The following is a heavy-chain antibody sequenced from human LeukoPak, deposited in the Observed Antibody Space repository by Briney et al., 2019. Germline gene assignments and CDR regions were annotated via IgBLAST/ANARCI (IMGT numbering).Heavy chain of an antibody. V-gene: IGHV4-59*12. Sequence: PSETLSLTCTVSGGSISSYYWSWIRQTPGNGLEWIGYVYYSGSTNYNPSLKSRVTISIDTSKNQFSLKLSSVTAADTAVYYCASLPGPSGVLVFDYWGQGTLVTVSS. CDR1: GGSISSYY. J-gene: IGHJ4*02. D-gene: IGHD3-10*01. CDR2: VYYSGST. CDR3: ASLPGPSGVLVFDY.